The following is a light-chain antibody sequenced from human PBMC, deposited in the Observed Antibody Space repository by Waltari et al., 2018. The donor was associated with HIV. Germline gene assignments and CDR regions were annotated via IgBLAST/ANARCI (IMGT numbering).Light chain of an antibody. Sequence: SYVLTQAPSVSVAPGQTASISCGGDKIGTKSVHWYQQKPGQAPVLVVYDDSDRTSGIPERFSGFNSGNTATLTISRVEAGDEADYYCQVWHSKSDHVVFGGGTKVTVL. CDR2: DDS. CDR3: QVWHSKSDHVV. CDR1: KIGTKS. J-gene: IGLJ2*01. V-gene: IGLV3-21*02.